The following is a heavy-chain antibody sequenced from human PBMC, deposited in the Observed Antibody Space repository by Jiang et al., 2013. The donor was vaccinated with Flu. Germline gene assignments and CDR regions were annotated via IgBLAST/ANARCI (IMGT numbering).Heavy chain of an antibody. V-gene: IGHV6-1*01. J-gene: IGHJ5*02. CDR1: GDSLSRDTAA. CDR2: THYRSKWSN. Sequence: QTLSLTCAISGDSLSRDTAAWNWIRQSPSRGLEWLGRTHYRSKWSNDYAAFVTSRITINPDTSRNQSSLQLTSVTPEDTAVYYCARASDQTNGWSNRWFDRWGQGTLVTVSA. CDR3: ARASDQTNGWSNRWFDR. D-gene: IGHD6-19*01.